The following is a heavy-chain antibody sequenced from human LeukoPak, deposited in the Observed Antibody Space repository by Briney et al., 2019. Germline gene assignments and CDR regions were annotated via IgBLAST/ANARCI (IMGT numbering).Heavy chain of an antibody. J-gene: IGHJ4*02. Sequence: PGGSLRLSCAASGFTFSDYYMSWIRQPPGKGLEWIGEINHSGSTNYNPSLKSRVTISVDTSKDQFSLKLSSVTAADTAVYYCARARGYSVLDYWGQGTLVTVSS. V-gene: IGHV4-34*01. CDR2: INHSGST. CDR3: ARARGYSVLDY. CDR1: GFTFSDYY. D-gene: IGHD6-13*01.